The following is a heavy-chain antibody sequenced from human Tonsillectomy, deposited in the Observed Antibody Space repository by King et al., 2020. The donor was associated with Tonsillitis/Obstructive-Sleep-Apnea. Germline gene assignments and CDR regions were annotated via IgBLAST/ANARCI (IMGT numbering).Heavy chain of an antibody. D-gene: IGHD1-7*01. CDR1: GGIFSSYA. Sequence: QLVQSGAEVKKPGSSVKVSCKASGGIFSSYAISWVRQAPGQGLEWMGGIIPMFGIANYAEKFQDRVTVTADRSTSTAYMELSSLRSEDTAMYYCARMEPPRITGTTSDYYYGMDVWGQGTTVTVSS. CDR2: IIPMFGIA. CDR3: ARMEPPRITGTTSDYYYGMDV. V-gene: IGHV1-69*17. J-gene: IGHJ6*02.